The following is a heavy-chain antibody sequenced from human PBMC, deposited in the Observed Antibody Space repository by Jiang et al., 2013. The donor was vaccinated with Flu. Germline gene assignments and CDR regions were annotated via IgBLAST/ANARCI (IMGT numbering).Heavy chain of an antibody. Sequence: NPSLKSRVAISGDTSRNHFSLRLASVTAADTAVYYCARVSRLRFFGVGSVPYSFDYWGQGTLVTVSS. V-gene: IGHV4-39*07. J-gene: IGHJ4*02. CDR3: ARVSRLRFFGVGSVPYSFDY. D-gene: IGHD3-3*01.